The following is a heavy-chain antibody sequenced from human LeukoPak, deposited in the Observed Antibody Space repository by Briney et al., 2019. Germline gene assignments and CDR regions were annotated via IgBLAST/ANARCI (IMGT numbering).Heavy chain of an antibody. J-gene: IGHJ4*02. D-gene: IGHD6-13*01. CDR1: GGSISSGGYY. CDR3: ARVRSSSWRDFDY. Sequence: PSETLSLTCTVSGGSISSGGYYWSWIRQPPGKGLEWIGYIYHSGSTYYNPSLKSRVTISVDRSKNQFSLKLSSVTAADTAVYYCARVRSSSWRDFDYWGQGTLVTVSS. CDR2: IYHSGST. V-gene: IGHV4-30-2*01.